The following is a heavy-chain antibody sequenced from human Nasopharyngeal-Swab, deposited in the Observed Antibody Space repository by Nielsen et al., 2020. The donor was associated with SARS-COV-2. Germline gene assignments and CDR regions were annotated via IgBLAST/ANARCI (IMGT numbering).Heavy chain of an antibody. V-gene: IGHV1-46*01. CDR3: ARDLTVTTNYYYYYGMDV. D-gene: IGHD4-17*01. Sequence: KFQGRVTMTRDTSTSTVYMELSSLRSEDTAVYYCARDLTVTTNYYYYYGMDVWGQGTTVTVSS. J-gene: IGHJ6*02.